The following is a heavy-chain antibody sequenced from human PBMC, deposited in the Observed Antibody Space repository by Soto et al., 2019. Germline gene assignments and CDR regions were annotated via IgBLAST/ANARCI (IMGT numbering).Heavy chain of an antibody. J-gene: IGHJ4*02. V-gene: IGHV3-7*01. CDR2: IKQDGSEK. CDR1: GFTFSSFW. CDR3: VRDRSGSYLEGFDY. Sequence: QPGGSLRLSTAASGFTFSSFWMTWVRQAPGKGLEWVANIKQDGSEKYYVDSVKGRFTISRDNARNSLFLEMKSLRSEDTAVYSCVRDRSGSYLEGFDYWGQGTLVTVSS. D-gene: IGHD1-26*01.